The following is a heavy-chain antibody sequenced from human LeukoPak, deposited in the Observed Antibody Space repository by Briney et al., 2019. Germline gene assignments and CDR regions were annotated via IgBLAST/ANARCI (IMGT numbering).Heavy chain of an antibody. CDR1: GFTFSSYW. CDR3: ARVLSGKRNPLDF. J-gene: IGHJ4*02. Sequence: GGSLRLSCAASGFTFSSYWMHWVRQAPGKGLVWVSRINSDGSSTSYADSVKGRFTISRDNANDTLYLQMNSLRAEDTAVYYCARVLSGKRNPLDFCGQGTQVTVSS. D-gene: IGHD1-14*01. CDR2: INSDGSST. V-gene: IGHV3-74*01.